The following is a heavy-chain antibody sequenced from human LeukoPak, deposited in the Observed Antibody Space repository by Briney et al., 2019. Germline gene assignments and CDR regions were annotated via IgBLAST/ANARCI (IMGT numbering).Heavy chain of an antibody. CDR2: IKQDGSEK. J-gene: IGHJ4*02. CDR1: GFTFRSYW. CDR3: ARGGTYYYHYFDY. V-gene: IGHV3-7*05. D-gene: IGHD1-26*01. Sequence: GGSLRLSCVASGFTFRSYWMNCVPQAPGKGLECVANIKQDGSEKYYVDSVKGRFTISRDNAKSSLYLQMNSLRAEDTAVYYCARGGTYYYHYFDYWGQGTLVTVSS.